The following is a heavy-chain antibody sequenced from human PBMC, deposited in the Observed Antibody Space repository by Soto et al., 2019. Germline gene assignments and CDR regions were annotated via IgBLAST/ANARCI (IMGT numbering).Heavy chain of an antibody. CDR1: SYTFTSYG. Sequence: QVQLVQSGAEVKKPGASVKVSCKASSYTFTSYGISWVRQAPGQGLEWMGWISAYNGNTNYAQKLQGRVTMTTDTSTSTAYMELRSLRSDDTAVYYCARYDYVWGSYRYTAFDYWGQGTLVTVSS. V-gene: IGHV1-18*04. CDR3: ARYDYVWGSYRYTAFDY. J-gene: IGHJ4*02. D-gene: IGHD3-16*02. CDR2: ISAYNGNT.